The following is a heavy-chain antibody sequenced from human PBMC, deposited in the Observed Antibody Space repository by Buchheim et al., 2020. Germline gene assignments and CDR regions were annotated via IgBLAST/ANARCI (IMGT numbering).Heavy chain of an antibody. J-gene: IGHJ4*02. V-gene: IGHV4-39*01. CDR3: ARQYTH. Sequence: QLHLQESGPGLLKPSETLSLTCTVSGGSITGATFYWGWIRQPPGKGLEWIASISYSGTTSYNPSLMSPVTILVDTSKNQFSLRLSSVTAADTAVYYCARQYTHWGQG. CDR2: ISYSGTT. D-gene: IGHD2-2*02. CDR1: GGSITGATFY.